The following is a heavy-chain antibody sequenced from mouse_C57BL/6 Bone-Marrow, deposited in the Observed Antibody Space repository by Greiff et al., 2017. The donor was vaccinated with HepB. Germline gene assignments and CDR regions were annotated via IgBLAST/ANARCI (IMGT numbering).Heavy chain of an antibody. V-gene: IGHV1-26*01. CDR1: GYTFTDYY. CDR2: INPNNGGT. D-gene: IGHD1-1*01. Sequence: EVQLQQSGPELVKPGASVKISCKASGYTFTDYYMNWVKQSHGKSLEWIGDINPNNGGTSYNQKFKGKATLTVDKSSSTAYMELRSLTSEDSAVYYCARENDYYGSSSGAMDYWGQGTSVTVSS. J-gene: IGHJ4*01. CDR3: ARENDYYGSSSGAMDY.